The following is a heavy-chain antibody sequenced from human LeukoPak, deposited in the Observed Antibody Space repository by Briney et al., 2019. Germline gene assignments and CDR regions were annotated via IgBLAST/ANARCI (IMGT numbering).Heavy chain of an antibody. V-gene: IGHV4-61*02. J-gene: IGHJ4*02. CDR1: GGSISSGSYY. Sequence: SETLSLTCTVSGGSISSGSYYWSWIRQPAGKGLEWIGRIYTSGSTNYNPSLKSRVTISVDTSKNQFSLKLSSVTAADTAVYYCARGLNYDGSGYYFDYWGQGTQVTVSS. CDR3: ARGLNYDGSGYYFDY. D-gene: IGHD3-22*01. CDR2: IYTSGST.